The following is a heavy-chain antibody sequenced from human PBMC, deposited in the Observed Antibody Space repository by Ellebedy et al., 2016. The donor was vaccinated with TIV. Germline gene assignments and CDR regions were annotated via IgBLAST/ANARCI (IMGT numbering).Heavy chain of an antibody. CDR1: GGSMSRSSYY. D-gene: IGHD3-10*01. CDR3: ARWFGELLYVRWFDP. J-gene: IGHJ5*02. Sequence: SETLSLTCTVSGGSMSRSSYYWGWIRQPPGTGLEWIGSIYYSGSTYYNPSLKSRVTISVDTSKNQFSLRLSSVTAADTAVYYCARWFGELLYVRWFDPWGQGTLVTVSS. V-gene: IGHV4-39*01. CDR2: IYYSGST.